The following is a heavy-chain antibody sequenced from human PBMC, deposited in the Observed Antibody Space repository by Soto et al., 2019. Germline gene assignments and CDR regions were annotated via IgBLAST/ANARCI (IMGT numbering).Heavy chain of an antibody. V-gene: IGHV1-18*04. Sequence: ASVKVSFKASGYTFTSYGISWVRQAPGQGLEWMGWISAYNGNTNYAQKLQGRVTMTTDTSTSTAYMELRSLRSDDTAVYYCARDPGLPTMDHYSYYGMDVWGQGTTVTVSS. J-gene: IGHJ6*02. CDR3: ARDPGLPTMDHYSYYGMDV. CDR1: GYTFTSYG. D-gene: IGHD3-10*01. CDR2: ISAYNGNT.